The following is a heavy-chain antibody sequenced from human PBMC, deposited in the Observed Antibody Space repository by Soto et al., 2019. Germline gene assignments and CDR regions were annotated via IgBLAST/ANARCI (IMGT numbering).Heavy chain of an antibody. Sequence: QVQLVESGGGVVQPGRSLRLSCAASGFTCSHYGMHWVRQAPGKWLEWVAVIWDAGSNKYYADSVKCRFTISRDNSTNTLYLQMDSLRAEDTAVYYCARAAAGNSTFDYGGQGTLVTVSS. CDR3: ARAAAGNSTFDY. CDR2: IWDAGSNK. V-gene: IGHV3-33*01. J-gene: IGHJ4*02. D-gene: IGHD6-13*01. CDR1: GFTCSHYG.